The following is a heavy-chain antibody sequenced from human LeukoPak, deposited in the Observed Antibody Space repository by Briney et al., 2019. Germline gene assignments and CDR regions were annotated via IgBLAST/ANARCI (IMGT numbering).Heavy chain of an antibody. CDR3: AAYCSSISCLGRDRFDP. J-gene: IGHJ5*02. D-gene: IGHD2-2*01. Sequence: SETLSLTCSVSGGSLSSHFWSWIRQPAGKGLEWIGRIHASGATAYNPSRRSRVTMSADTPTQQLHLTLRSATAADPAVYYCAAYCSSISCLGRDRFDPWGQGILVTVSS. CDR2: IHASGAT. CDR1: GGSLSSHF. V-gene: IGHV4-4*07.